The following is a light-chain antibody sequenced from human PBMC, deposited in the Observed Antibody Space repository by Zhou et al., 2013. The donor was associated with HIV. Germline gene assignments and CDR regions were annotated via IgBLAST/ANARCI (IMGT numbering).Light chain of an antibody. J-gene: IGKJ2*01. CDR2: DAS. CDR3: QQYDNLPPYT. V-gene: IGKV1-33*01. CDR1: QDISNY. Sequence: DIQMTQSPSSLSASVGDRVTITCQASQDISNYLNWYQQKPGKAPKLLIYDASNLETGVPSRFSGSGSGTDFTFTISSLQPEDIATYYCQQYDNLPPYTFGQGTEXGDQT.